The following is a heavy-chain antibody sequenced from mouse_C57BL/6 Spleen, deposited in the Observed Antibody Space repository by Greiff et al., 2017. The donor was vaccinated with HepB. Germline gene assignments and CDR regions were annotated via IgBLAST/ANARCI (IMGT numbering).Heavy chain of an antibody. CDR2: ILPGSGST. CDR3: ARPHYYGSSYRDY. D-gene: IGHD1-1*01. V-gene: IGHV1-9*01. Sequence: VQLQQSGAELMKPGASVKLSCKATGYTFTGYWIEWVKQRPGHGLEWIGEILPGSGSTNYNQKFKGKATLTVDTSSSTAYMQLSSLTSEDSAVYYCARPHYYGSSYRDYWGQGTTLTVSS. J-gene: IGHJ2*01. CDR1: GYTFTGYW.